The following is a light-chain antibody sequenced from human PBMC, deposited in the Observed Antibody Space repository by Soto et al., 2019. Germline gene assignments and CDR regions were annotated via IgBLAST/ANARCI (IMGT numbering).Light chain of an antibody. CDR2: AAS. CDR1: QDIRSY. Sequence: DIQLTQSPSFLSASVGDRVTITCRASQDIRSYLAWYQQKPGKAPKLLIYAASSLQSGVPSRFSGSGSGTEFTLTISSLQPEDFATYYCQQLNSYYIFTFGPGTKVDI. V-gene: IGKV1-9*01. J-gene: IGKJ3*01. CDR3: QQLNSYYIFT.